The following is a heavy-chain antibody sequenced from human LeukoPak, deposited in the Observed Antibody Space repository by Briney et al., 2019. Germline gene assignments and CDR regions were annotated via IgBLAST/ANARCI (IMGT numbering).Heavy chain of an antibody. D-gene: IGHD6-6*01. CDR2: ISSSSSYI. Sequence: GGSLRVSCAASGFTFSSYSMNWVRQAPGNGLEWVSSISSSSSYIYYADSVKGRFTISRDNAKNSLYLQMNSLRAEDTAVYYCARESIAGRPWWAFDIWGRGTMVTVSS. V-gene: IGHV3-21*01. CDR1: GFTFSSYS. J-gene: IGHJ3*02. CDR3: ARESIAGRPWWAFDI.